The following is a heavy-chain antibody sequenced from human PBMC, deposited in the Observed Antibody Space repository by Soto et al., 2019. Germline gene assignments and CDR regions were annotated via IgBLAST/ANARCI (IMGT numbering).Heavy chain of an antibody. V-gene: IGHV6-1*01. CDR3: ARDFEEQLVQGFDP. CDR1: GDSVSSNSAA. D-gene: IGHD6-6*01. CDR2: TYYRSKLYN. Sequence: SQTLSLTCAISGDSVSSNSAAWNWIRQSPSRGLEWLGRTYYRSKLYNDYAVSVKSRITINPDTSKNQFSLQLNSVTPEDTAVYYCARDFEEQLVQGFDPWGQGTLVTVSS. J-gene: IGHJ5*02.